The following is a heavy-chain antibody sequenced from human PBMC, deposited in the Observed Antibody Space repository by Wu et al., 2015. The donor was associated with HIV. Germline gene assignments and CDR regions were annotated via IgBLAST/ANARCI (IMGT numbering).Heavy chain of an antibody. CDR3: VRGLRSLDV. D-gene: IGHD3-3*01. CDR2: ISAYNGNT. J-gene: IGHJ6*04. Sequence: QVQLVQSGAEVKKPGASVKVSCKASGYTFTSYEISYGVTWVRQAPGQGLEWMGWISAYNGNTNYAQKFQGRVVMTTDESTSTAYLELRSLTSDDTAVYYCVRGLRSLDVWGKGTTITVSS. CDR1: GYTFTSYEISYG. V-gene: IGHV1-18*01.